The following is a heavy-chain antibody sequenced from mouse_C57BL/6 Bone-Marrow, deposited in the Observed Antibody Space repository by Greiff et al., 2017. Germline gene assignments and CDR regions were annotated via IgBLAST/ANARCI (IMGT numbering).Heavy chain of an antibody. CDR1: GYTFTSYW. J-gene: IGHJ2*01. CDR3: ARGGIHYFDY. Sequence: QVQLQQPGAELVRPGTSVKLSCKASGYTFTSYWMHWVKQRPGQGLEWIGVIDPSDSYTNYNQKFKGKATLTVDTSSSTAYMQLSSLTSEDSAVYYCARGGIHYFDYWGQGTTLTVSS. V-gene: IGHV1-59*01. CDR2: IDPSDSYT.